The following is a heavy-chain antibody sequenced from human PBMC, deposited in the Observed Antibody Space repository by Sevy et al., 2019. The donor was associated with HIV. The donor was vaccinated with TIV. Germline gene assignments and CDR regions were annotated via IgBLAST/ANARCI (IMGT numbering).Heavy chain of an antibody. CDR3: VRETTMLPRGAFDF. J-gene: IGHJ3*01. Sequence: GGSLRLSCAASGFTFSSYPMHWVRQAPGKGLEWVSFISFDGTDKYYADAVKGRFTITRDNSKNTLFLQMNSLRAEDTAFYYCVRETTMLPRGAFDFWGQGTMVTVSS. V-gene: IGHV3-30-3*01. CDR1: GFTFSSYP. CDR2: ISFDGTDK. D-gene: IGHD3-10*01.